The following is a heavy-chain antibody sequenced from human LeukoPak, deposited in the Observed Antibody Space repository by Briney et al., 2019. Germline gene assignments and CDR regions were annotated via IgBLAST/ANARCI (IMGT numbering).Heavy chain of an antibody. D-gene: IGHD5-24*01. CDR1: GGSFSGYY. V-gene: IGHV4-34*01. J-gene: IGHJ2*01. CDR2: INHSGST. Sequence: PSETLSLTCAVYGGSFSGYYWSWIRQPPGKGLEWIGEINHSGSTNYNPSLKSRVTISVDTSKNQFSLKLSSVTAADTAVYYCARVSNWRMATIRETYWYFDLWGRGTLVTVSS. CDR3: ARVSNWRMATIRETYWYFDL.